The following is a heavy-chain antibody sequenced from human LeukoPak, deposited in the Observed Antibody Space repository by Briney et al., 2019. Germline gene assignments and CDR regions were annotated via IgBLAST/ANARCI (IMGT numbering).Heavy chain of an antibody. D-gene: IGHD2-2*01. J-gene: IGHJ6*02. CDR1: GYTFTSYD. CDR2: MNPNSGNT. Sequence: ASVKVSCKASGYTFTSYDLNWVRQVTGQGLEWMGWMNPNSGNTGYAPKFQGRVTMTRDTSISTAYMELSRLRSDDTAVYYCARDPRGYCSGTSCQHYYYYGMDVWGQGTTVTVSS. CDR3: ARDPRGYCSGTSCQHYYYYGMDV. V-gene: IGHV1-8*01.